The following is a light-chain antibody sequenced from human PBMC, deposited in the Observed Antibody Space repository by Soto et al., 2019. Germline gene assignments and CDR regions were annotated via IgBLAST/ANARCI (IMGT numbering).Light chain of an antibody. CDR2: DSS. CDR3: QLYDNSLYT. J-gene: IGKJ2*01. V-gene: IGKV3-20*01. Sequence: EIVLTQSPGTLSLSPGERVTLSCRASQTVSSSYLAWYQQRPGQAPRLLIYDSSSRATGIPDRFSGSGSGADFTLTISRLEPEDVAVYYCQLYDNSLYTFGQGTKLEIK. CDR1: QTVSSSY.